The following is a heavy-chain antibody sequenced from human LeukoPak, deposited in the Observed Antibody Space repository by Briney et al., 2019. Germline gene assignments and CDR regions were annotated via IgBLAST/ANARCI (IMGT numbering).Heavy chain of an antibody. J-gene: IGHJ3*02. Sequence: ASVKVSCKVSGYTFTDYYMHWVQQAPGKGLEWMGLVDPEDGETIYAEKFQGRVTITADTSTDTAYMELSSLRSEDTAVYYCARKLERRGERRAFDIWGQGTMVTVSS. D-gene: IGHD1-1*01. CDR1: GYTFTDYY. CDR3: ARKLERRGERRAFDI. CDR2: VDPEDGET. V-gene: IGHV1-69-2*01.